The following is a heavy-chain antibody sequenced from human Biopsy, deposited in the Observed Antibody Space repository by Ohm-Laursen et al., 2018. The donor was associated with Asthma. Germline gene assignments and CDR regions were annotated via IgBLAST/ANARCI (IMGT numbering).Heavy chain of an antibody. V-gene: IGHV4-34*01. D-gene: IGHD1-20*01. CDR2: IDQSGYT. CDR1: GGYLTGHY. Sequence: SETLSLTCTVYGGYLTGHYWNWIRQPPGKGLEWIGEIDQSGYTKYNPSLKSRVTISADTSKNQFHLNLSPVTAADTAVYFCARAAITGIRGWFDPWGQGTQVTVSS. J-gene: IGHJ5*02. CDR3: ARAAITGIRGWFDP.